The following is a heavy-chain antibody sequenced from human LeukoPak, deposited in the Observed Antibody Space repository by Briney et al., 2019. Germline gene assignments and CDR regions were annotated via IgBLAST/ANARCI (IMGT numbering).Heavy chain of an antibody. CDR2: IKQDGNEK. V-gene: IGHV3-7*01. D-gene: IGHD3-22*01. Sequence: GGSLRLSCAASGFTFSSYWMSWVRQAPGKGLEWVAIIKQDGNEKYYVDSVKGRFTVSRDYAKNTLYLQMNSLRAEDTAVYYCARGYYYDSSGYWAPFDYWGQGTLVTVSS. J-gene: IGHJ4*02. CDR1: GFTFSSYW. CDR3: ARGYYYDSSGYWAPFDY.